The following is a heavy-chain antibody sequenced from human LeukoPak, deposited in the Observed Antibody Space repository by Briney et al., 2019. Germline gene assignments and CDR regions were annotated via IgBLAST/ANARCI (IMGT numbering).Heavy chain of an antibody. J-gene: IGHJ4*02. CDR3: AGGVSY. Sequence: PGGSLRLSCTVSGFSFSTFWMNWVRQAPGKGLEWVANIKHDGSVKYYVDSVKGRFTISRDNAMQSLYLQMNSLRAEDTAVYYCAGGVSYWGRGTLVTVSS. V-gene: IGHV3-7*04. CDR1: GFSFSTFW. CDR2: IKHDGSVK.